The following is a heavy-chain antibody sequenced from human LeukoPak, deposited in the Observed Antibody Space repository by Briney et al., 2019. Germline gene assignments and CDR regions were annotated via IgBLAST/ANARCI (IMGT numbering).Heavy chain of an antibody. CDR1: GGSFTGYY. Sequence: PSETLSLTCAVYGGSFTGYYWGWIRQPPGKGLEWIGSIYYSGSTYYNPSLKSRVTISVDTSKNQFSLKLSSVTAADTAVYYCARAPLRAYCGGDCYSDGHFDYWGQGTLVTVSS. CDR2: IYYSGST. D-gene: IGHD2-21*02. J-gene: IGHJ4*02. V-gene: IGHV4-34*01. CDR3: ARAPLRAYCGGDCYSDGHFDY.